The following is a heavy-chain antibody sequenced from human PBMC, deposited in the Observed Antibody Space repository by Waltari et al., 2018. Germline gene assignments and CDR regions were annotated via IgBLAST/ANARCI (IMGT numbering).Heavy chain of an antibody. D-gene: IGHD6-19*01. J-gene: IGHJ5*02. Sequence: QVQLQESGPGLVKPSQTLSLTCTVSGGSISSGGYYWSWIRQHPGKGLEWMGYIDYSGRTYYNPSLKSRVTMSVDTSKNQFSLKLSSVTAADTAVYYCARGAVAPPYNWFDPWGQGTLVTVSS. CDR3: ARGAVAPPYNWFDP. CDR1: GGSISSGGYY. V-gene: IGHV4-31*03. CDR2: IDYSGRT.